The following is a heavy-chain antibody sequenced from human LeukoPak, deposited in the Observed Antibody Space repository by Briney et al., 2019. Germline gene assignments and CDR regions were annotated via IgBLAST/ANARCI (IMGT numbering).Heavy chain of an antibody. J-gene: IGHJ4*02. V-gene: IGHV1-46*01. Sequence: WASVKVSCKASGYTFTSNYIHWVRQAPGQGLEWMGMIYPRDGSTSYAQKFQGRVTVTRDTSTSTVHMELSGLRSEDTAVYYCARDQEGFDYWGQGTLSPSPQ. CDR3: ARDQEGFDY. CDR2: IYPRDGST. CDR1: GYTFTSNY.